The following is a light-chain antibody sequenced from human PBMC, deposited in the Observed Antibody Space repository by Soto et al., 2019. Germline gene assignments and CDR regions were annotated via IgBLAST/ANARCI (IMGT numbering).Light chain of an antibody. V-gene: IGLV2-14*01. CDR2: EVS. J-gene: IGLJ7*01. Sequence: QSVLTQPASVSGAPGQSITISCTGTSSDVGGYHYVSWYQQHPGKAPKLMIYEVSNRPSGVSNRFSGSKSGNTASLTISGLQAEDEADYYCSSDTSSSTLFGGGTQLTVL. CDR3: SSDTSSSTL. CDR1: SSDVGGYHY.